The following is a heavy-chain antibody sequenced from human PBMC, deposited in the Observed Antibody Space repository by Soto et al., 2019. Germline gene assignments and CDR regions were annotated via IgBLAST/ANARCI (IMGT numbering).Heavy chain of an antibody. CDR1: GFTFSSYA. CDR2: ISGSGGST. Sequence: VQLLESGGGLVQPGGSLRLSCAASGFTFSSYAMSWVRQAPGKGLEWVSAISGSGGSTYYADSLKGRFTISRDNSKNTLYLQMNSLRAEDTAVYYCAKDHRSRGAFDIWVQGTMVTVSS. CDR3: AKDHRSRGAFDI. V-gene: IGHV3-23*01. J-gene: IGHJ3*02.